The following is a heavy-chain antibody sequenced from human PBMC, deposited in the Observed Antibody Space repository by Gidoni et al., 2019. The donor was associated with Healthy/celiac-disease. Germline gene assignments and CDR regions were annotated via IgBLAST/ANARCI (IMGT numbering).Heavy chain of an antibody. Sequence: EVQLVESGGGVVRPGGSLRLSCAASGFTFDDYGMSWVRQAPGTGLEWVSGINWNGGSTGYADSVKGRFTISRDNAKNSLYLQMNSLRAEDTALYHCARHYSSGWFLLGAGYFDYWGQGTLVTVSS. D-gene: IGHD6-19*01. V-gene: IGHV3-20*01. CDR3: ARHYSSGWFLLGAGYFDY. CDR2: INWNGGST. CDR1: GFTFDDYG. J-gene: IGHJ4*02.